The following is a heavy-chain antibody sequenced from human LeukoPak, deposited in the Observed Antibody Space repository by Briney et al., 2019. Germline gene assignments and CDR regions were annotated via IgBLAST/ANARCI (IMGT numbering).Heavy chain of an antibody. V-gene: IGHV1-8*03. D-gene: IGHD3-3*01. CDR2: MNPNSGNT. Sequence: ASVKVSCKASGYTFTSYDINWVRQATGQGLEWMGWMNPNSGNTGYAQKFQGRVTITRNTSISTAYMELSSLRSEDTAVYYCARGGDYDFWSGYHFDYWGQGTLVTVSS. CDR1: GYTFTSYD. CDR3: ARGGDYDFWSGYHFDY. J-gene: IGHJ4*02.